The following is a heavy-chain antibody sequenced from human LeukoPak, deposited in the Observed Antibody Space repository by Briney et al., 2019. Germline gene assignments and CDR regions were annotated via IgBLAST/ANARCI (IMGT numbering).Heavy chain of an antibody. J-gene: IGHJ4*02. D-gene: IGHD1-1*01. CDR1: GYSFTSYW. CDR3: ARGDNWNDVVIGY. V-gene: IGHV5-51*01. Sequence: GESLKISCKGSGYSFTSYWIGWVRQMPGKGLEWMGIIYPGDSDTRYSPSFQGQVTISADKSISTAYLQGSSLKASDTAMYYCARGDNWNDVVIGYWGQGTLVTVSS. CDR2: IYPGDSDT.